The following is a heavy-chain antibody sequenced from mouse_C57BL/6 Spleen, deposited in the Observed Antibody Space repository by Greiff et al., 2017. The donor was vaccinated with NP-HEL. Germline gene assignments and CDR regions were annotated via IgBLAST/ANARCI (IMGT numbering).Heavy chain of an antibody. Sequence: EVQLQQSGPELVKPGASVQIPCKATGYTFPDYNMDWLQQSHGNSLEWIGDIYPNNGGTIYNQKFKGKATLTVDKASSTAYMELRSLTSEDTAVYYCARRGSWFAYWGQGTLVTVSA. J-gene: IGHJ3*01. CDR1: GYTFPDYN. V-gene: IGHV1-18*01. CDR3: ARRGSWFAY. CDR2: IYPNNGGT.